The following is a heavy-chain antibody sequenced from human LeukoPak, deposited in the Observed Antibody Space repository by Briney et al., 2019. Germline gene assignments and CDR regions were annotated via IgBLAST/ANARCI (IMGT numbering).Heavy chain of an antibody. V-gene: IGHV3-23*01. D-gene: IGHD3-9*01. Sequence: GGSLRLSCAISGFIFNTNGMNWVRQSPGKGLEWLATIAGGDESTYYADSVKGRFAISRDNSKNTVFLHMNSLRVEDTAVYYCARSTLRYFDWLSEDWGQGTLVTVCS. J-gene: IGHJ4*02. CDR1: GFIFNTNG. CDR2: IAGGDEST. CDR3: ARSTLRYFDWLSED.